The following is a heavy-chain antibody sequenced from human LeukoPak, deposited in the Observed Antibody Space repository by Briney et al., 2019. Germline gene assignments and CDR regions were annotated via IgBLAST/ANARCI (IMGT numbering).Heavy chain of an antibody. CDR1: NGSITMINYY. J-gene: IGHJ4*02. D-gene: IGHD6-13*01. CDR3: ARDWGSSSWYS. Sequence: PSETLSLTCSVSNGSITMINYYWGWIRQSPGKGLQWIGSVYYNGITYYNPSLKSRITISVDTSKNQFSLKLSSVTAADTAVYYCARDWGSSSWYSWGQGTLVTVSS. V-gene: IGHV4-39*07. CDR2: VYYNGIT.